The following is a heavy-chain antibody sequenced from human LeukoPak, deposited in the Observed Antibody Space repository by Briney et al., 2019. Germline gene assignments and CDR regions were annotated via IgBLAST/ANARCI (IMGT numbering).Heavy chain of an antibody. CDR2: INPNSGGT. CDR3: ARDHRSDAVLDY. V-gene: IGHV1-2*02. CDR1: GYTFTGYY. J-gene: IGHJ4*02. Sequence: ASVKVSCKASGYTFTGYYMHWVRQAPGQGLEGMGWINPNSGGTNYAQKFQGRVTITRDTSISTAYMELSRLRSDDTAVYYCARDHRSDAVLDYWGQGTLVTVSS. D-gene: IGHD4/OR15-4a*01.